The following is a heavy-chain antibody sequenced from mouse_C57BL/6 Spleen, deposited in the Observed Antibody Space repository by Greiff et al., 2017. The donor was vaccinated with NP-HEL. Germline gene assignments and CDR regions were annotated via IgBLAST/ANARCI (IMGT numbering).Heavy chain of an antibody. V-gene: IGHV1-69*01. D-gene: IGHD1-1*01. CDR2: IDPSDSFT. CDR1: GYTFTSYW. CDR3: ARFYGSRGAHFDS. J-gene: IGHJ2*01. Sequence: QVQLQQPGAELVMPGASVKLSCKASGYTFTSYWMHWVKQRPGQGLEWIGEIDPSDSFTNFNQKFKGKSTLTVDKSSSTAYMQLSSLTSEDAAVYYCARFYGSRGAHFDSWDQGTTLTVSS.